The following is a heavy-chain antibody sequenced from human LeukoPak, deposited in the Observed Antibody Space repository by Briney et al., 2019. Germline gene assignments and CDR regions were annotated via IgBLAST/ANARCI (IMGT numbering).Heavy chain of an antibody. CDR3: ARDWNYFST. D-gene: IGHD1-1*01. J-gene: IGHJ4*02. CDR2: ISSSSGSI. V-gene: IGHV3-21*01. CDR1: GLTFSSYS. Sequence: GGSLRLSCAASGLTFSSYSMNWVRQAPGKGLEWVSSISSSSGSIYYADSVKGRFTVSRDNAKNSLYLQMNSLRAEDTAVYYCARDWNYFSTWGQGTLVTVSS.